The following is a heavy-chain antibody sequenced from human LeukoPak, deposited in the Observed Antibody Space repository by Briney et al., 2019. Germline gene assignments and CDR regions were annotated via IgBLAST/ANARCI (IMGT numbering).Heavy chain of an antibody. D-gene: IGHD6-13*01. Sequence: GGSLRLSCAASGFTFSNYAMHWVRQAPGKGLEWVAAISDDGGNKYYADSVKGRIAISRDNSRNTLYLQMNSLKAEDAAVYSCARDPNYGSTWYVNWFDPWGQGTLVTVSS. V-gene: IGHV3-30*09. CDR3: ARDPNYGSTWYVNWFDP. CDR1: GFTFSNYA. J-gene: IGHJ5*02. CDR2: ISDDGGNK.